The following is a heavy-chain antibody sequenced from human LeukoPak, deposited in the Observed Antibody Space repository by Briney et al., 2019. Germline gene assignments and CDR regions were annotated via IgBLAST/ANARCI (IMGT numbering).Heavy chain of an antibody. D-gene: IGHD4-23*01. J-gene: IGHJ5*02. CDR3: ARATVVTNWFDP. V-gene: IGHV1-69*05. Sequence: EASVKVSCKASRGTFSSYAISWVRQAPGQGLEWMGGIIPIFGTANYAQKFQGRVTITTDESTSTAYMELSSLRSEDTAVYYCARATVVTNWFDPWGQGTLVTVSS. CDR1: RGTFSSYA. CDR2: IIPIFGTA.